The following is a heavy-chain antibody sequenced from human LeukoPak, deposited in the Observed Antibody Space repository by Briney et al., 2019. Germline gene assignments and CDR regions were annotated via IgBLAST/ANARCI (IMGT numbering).Heavy chain of an antibody. CDR3: AAATPINSGYYSGWFDP. CDR1: GYTFTSYY. D-gene: IGHD3-22*01. CDR2: INPSGGST. V-gene: IGHV1-46*01. Sequence: GASVKVSCKASGYTFTSYYMHWVRQAPGQGLEWMGIINPSGGSTSYAQKFQGRVTMTRDTSTSTVYMELSSLRSEDTAVYYCAAATPINSGYYSGWFDPWGQGTLVTVSS. J-gene: IGHJ5*02.